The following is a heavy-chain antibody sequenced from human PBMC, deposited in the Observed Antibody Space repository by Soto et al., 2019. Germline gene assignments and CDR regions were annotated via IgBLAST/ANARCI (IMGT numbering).Heavy chain of an antibody. Sequence: EVQLVESGGGLVKPGGSLRLSCAASGFTFSSYSMNWVRQAPGKGLEWVSSISSSSSYIYYADSVKGRFTISRDNAKNSLYLQMNSLRAEDTAVYYCARGRAVLDAFDIWGQGTMVTVSS. CDR1: GFTFSSYS. J-gene: IGHJ3*02. CDR2: ISSSSSYI. CDR3: ARGRAVLDAFDI. V-gene: IGHV3-21*01. D-gene: IGHD2-8*01.